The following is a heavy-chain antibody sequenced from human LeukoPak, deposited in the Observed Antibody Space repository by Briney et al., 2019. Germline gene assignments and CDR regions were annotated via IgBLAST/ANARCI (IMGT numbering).Heavy chain of an antibody. CDR2: INWNGGST. CDR3: ARSGGGAWADY. V-gene: IGHV3-20*04. J-gene: IGHJ4*02. CDR1: GFIFDDYG. D-gene: IGHD3-10*01. Sequence: GGSLRLSCAASGFIFDDYGMSWVRQAPGKGLEWVSGINWNGGSTGYAGSVKGRFTISRDNAKNSLYLQMNRLRAEDTALYYCARSGGGAWADYWGQGTLVTVSS.